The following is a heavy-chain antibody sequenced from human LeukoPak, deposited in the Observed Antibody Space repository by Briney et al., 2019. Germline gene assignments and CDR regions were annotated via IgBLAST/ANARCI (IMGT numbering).Heavy chain of an antibody. CDR2: IKYDGSEI. J-gene: IGHJ5*02. V-gene: IGHV3-7*01. Sequence: GGSLRLSCAASGFTFSSYWMTWVRQAPGKGLEWVASIKYDGSEIYYVDSVKGRFTISRDNAKNSLYLQMNSLRAEDTAVYYCARDVAVAGSNWFDPWGXGTLVTVSS. D-gene: IGHD6-19*01. CDR3: ARDVAVAGSNWFDP. CDR1: GFTFSSYW.